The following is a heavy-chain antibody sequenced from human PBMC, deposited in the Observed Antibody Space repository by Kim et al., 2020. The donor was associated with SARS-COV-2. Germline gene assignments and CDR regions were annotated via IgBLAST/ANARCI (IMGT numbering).Heavy chain of an antibody. V-gene: IGHV1-24*01. CDR2: FDPEDGET. CDR1: GYTLTELS. CDR3: ATTPAIVGATFFYY. D-gene: IGHD1-26*01. Sequence: ASVKVSCKVSGYTLTELSMHWVRQAPGKGLEWMGGFDPEDGETIYAQKFQGRVTMTEDISTDTAYMELSSLRSEDTAVYYCATTPAIVGATFFYYWGQGTLVTVSS. J-gene: IGHJ4*02.